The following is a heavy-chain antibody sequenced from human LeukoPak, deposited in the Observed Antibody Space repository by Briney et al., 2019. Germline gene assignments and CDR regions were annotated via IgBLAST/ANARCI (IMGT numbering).Heavy chain of an antibody. J-gene: IGHJ4*02. Sequence: RGESLKISCKGSGYSFSTYWIGWVRQMPGKGLEWMGLIYPGDSDSRYSPSFQGQVTISADKSISTAYLQWSSLKASDTAMYYCARQHVSGSGVDYWGQGTLVTVSS. CDR1: GYSFSTYW. V-gene: IGHV5-51*01. CDR2: IYPGDSDS. D-gene: IGHD3-10*01. CDR3: ARQHVSGSGVDY.